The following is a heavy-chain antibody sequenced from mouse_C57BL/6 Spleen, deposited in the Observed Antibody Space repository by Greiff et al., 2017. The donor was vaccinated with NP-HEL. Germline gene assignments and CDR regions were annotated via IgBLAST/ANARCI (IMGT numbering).Heavy chain of an antibody. CDR1: GFTFSSYA. D-gene: IGHD2-5*01. CDR3: AREGIVTTYFDY. V-gene: IGHV5-4*01. Sequence: EVNVVESGGGLVKPGGSLKLSCAASGFTFSSYAMSWVRQTPEKRLEWVATISDGGSYTYYPDNVKGRFTISRDNAKNNLYLQMSHLKSEDTAMYYCAREGIVTTYFDYWGQGTTLTVSS. CDR2: ISDGGSYT. J-gene: IGHJ2*01.